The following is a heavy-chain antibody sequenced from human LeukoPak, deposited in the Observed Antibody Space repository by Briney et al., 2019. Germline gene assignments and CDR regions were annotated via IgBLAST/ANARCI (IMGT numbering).Heavy chain of an antibody. J-gene: IGHJ3*02. Sequence: SETLSLTCTVSGGSISSYYWSWIRQPPGKGLKWIGYISYSGNTNYNPSLKSRVTMSVDTSKNQFSLKLSSVTAADTAVYYCARRRDYVWGSYRYAFDIWGQGTMVTVSS. CDR2: ISYSGNT. D-gene: IGHD3-16*02. CDR3: ARRRDYVWGSYRYAFDI. CDR1: GGSISSYY. V-gene: IGHV4-59*01.